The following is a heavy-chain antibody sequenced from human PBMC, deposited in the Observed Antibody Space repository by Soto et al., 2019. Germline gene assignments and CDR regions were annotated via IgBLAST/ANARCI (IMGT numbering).Heavy chain of an antibody. CDR3: ARGPDIVVVPAAIRSFDY. V-gene: IGHV4-30-4*01. CDR2: IYYSGST. D-gene: IGHD2-2*02. CDR1: GGSISSGDYY. Sequence: SETLSLTCTVSGGSISSGDYYWSWIRQPPGKGLEWIGYIYYSGSTYYNPSLKSRATISVDTSKNQFSLKLSSVTAADTAVYYCARGPDIVVVPAAIRSFDYWGQGTLVTVSS. J-gene: IGHJ4*02.